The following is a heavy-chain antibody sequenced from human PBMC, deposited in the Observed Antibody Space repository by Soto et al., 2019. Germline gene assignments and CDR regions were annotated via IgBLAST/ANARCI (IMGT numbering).Heavy chain of an antibody. V-gene: IGHV5-51*03. CDR1: GYIFTNYW. D-gene: IGHD6-13*01. J-gene: IGHJ5*02. CDR2: IYPGDSDT. Sequence: EVQLVQSGAEVKKPGESLKISCKGSGYIFTNYWIGWVRQMPGKGLEWMGIIYPGDSDTRYTPSFQGQVTISADKSISTAYLQWSSLKASDTGIYYCGRLPKAAVLEGWFDPWGQGTLVTVSS. CDR3: GRLPKAAVLEGWFDP.